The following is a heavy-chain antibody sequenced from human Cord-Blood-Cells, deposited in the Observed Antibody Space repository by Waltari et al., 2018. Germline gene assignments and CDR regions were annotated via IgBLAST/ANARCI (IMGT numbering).Heavy chain of an antibody. CDR2: FDREDGET. J-gene: IGHJ3*02. CDR3: ATDRDLTIPSLYINYGAFDI. Sequence: QVQLVQSGAAVKKPGASVKVSCKVSGYTLTDLSMHWVRQAPGKGLEWMGGFDREDGETSYAQKVQGRVTRTEDTSTDTAYMELSSLRSEDTAVYYCATDRDLTIPSLYINYGAFDIWGQGTMVTVSS. V-gene: IGHV1-24*01. CDR1: GYTLTDLS. D-gene: IGHD6-13*01.